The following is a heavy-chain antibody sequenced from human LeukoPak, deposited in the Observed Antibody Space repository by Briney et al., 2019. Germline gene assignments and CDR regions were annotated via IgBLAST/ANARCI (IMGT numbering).Heavy chain of an antibody. CDR3: ARQYFDWLLYGDYFDY. CDR1: GFTFSSYS. Sequence: GGSLRLSCAASGFTFSSYSMNWVRQAPGKGLEWVSSISSSSSYIYYADSVKGRFTISRDNAKNSLYLQMNSLRAEDTAVYYCARQYFDWLLYGDYFDYWGQGTLVTVSS. J-gene: IGHJ4*02. D-gene: IGHD3-9*01. V-gene: IGHV3-21*01. CDR2: ISSSSSYI.